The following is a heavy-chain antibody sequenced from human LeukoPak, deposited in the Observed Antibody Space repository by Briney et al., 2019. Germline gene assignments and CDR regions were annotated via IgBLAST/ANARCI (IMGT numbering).Heavy chain of an antibody. CDR2: IIPIFGTA. CDR1: GGTFSSYA. D-gene: IGHD6-13*01. V-gene: IGHV1-69*13. Sequence: GASVKVSCKASGGTFSSYAISWVRQAPGQGLEWMGGIIPIFGTANYAQKFQGRVTITADESTSTAYMELSSLRSEDTAVYYCARGTIAAEALGGYYYYMDVWGKGTTVTISS. J-gene: IGHJ6*03. CDR3: ARGTIAAEALGGYYYYMDV.